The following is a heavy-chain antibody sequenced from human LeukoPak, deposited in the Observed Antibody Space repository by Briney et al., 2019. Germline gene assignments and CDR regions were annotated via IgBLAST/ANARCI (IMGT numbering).Heavy chain of an antibody. CDR1: GGSFSGYY. D-gene: IGHD6-19*01. V-gene: IGHV4-34*01. CDR3: ARVQAPRIAVAGTSGFDY. Sequence: PSETLSLTCAVYGGSFSGYYWSWIRQPPGKGLEWIGEINHSGSTNYNPSLKSRVTISVDTSKNQFSLKLSSVTAADTAVYYCARVQAPRIAVAGTSGFDYWGQGTLVTVSS. CDR2: INHSGST. J-gene: IGHJ4*02.